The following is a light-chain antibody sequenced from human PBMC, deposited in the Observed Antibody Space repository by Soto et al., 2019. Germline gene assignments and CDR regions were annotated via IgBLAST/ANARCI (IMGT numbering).Light chain of an antibody. V-gene: IGKV1-39*01. Sequence: DIQMTQSPSSLSASVGDSVTITCRASQSIGGYLNWYQQKTGKALKXLIYVASRLQSGVPSRFSGSGSGTDLTITISSLQPEDCETYDCQQSYSIPLTFGGGTKVDIK. CDR3: QQSYSIPLT. CDR2: VAS. J-gene: IGKJ4*01. CDR1: QSIGGY.